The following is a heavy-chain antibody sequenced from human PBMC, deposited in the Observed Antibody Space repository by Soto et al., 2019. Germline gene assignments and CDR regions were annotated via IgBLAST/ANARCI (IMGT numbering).Heavy chain of an antibody. D-gene: IGHD1-1*01. V-gene: IGHV3-74*01. Sequence: EVQLVESGGGLIQPGGSLRLSCAASGFTFNTYWIHWVRQAPGEGLVWVSHINGDGSSTTYADSVKGRFTISRDNAKNTVYLQMNSLRAEDTAVYYCARESDSRNWNNVPRVVTQTDFGLDVWGQGTTVTVSS. CDR1: GFTFNTYW. CDR2: INGDGSST. CDR3: ARESDSRNWNNVPRVVTQTDFGLDV. J-gene: IGHJ6*02.